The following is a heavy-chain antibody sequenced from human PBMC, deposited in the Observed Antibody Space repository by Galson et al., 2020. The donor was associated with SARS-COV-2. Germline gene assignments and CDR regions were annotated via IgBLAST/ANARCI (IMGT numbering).Heavy chain of an antibody. J-gene: IGHJ4*02. CDR2: IIPIFGTA. V-gene: IGHV1-69*13. Sequence: SVKVSCKASGGTFSSYAISWVRQAPGQGLEWMGGIIPIFGTANYAQKFQGRVTITADESTSTAYMELSSLRSEDTAVYYCAIFSPQLVLDHAYFDYWGQGTLVTVSS. D-gene: IGHD6-13*01. CDR3: AIFSPQLVLDHAYFDY. CDR1: GGTFSSYA.